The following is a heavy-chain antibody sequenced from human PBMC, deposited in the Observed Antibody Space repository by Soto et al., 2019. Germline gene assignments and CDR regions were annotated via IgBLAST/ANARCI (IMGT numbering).Heavy chain of an antibody. J-gene: IGHJ4*02. CDR3: ARGPCSGGSCYLYNFDS. D-gene: IGHD2-15*01. Sequence: GASVKVSCKASGGTFSSYAISWVRQAPGQGLEWMGGIIPIFGTANYAQKFQGRVTITADEPTSTAYMELSSLRSEDTAVYYCARGPCSGGSCYLYNFDSWGQGTLVTVSS. CDR2: IIPIFGTA. CDR1: GGTFSSYA. V-gene: IGHV1-69*13.